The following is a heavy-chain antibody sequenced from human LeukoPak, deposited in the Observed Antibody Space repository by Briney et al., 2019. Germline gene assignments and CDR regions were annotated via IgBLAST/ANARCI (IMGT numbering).Heavy chain of an antibody. D-gene: IGHD2-2*02. J-gene: IGHJ5*02. Sequence: SGRSLRLSCADAAFTFSSYSMGWVRQAPGKVLEWVGNIKQDGSEKYYVDSVKGRFTISRDNAKNSLYLQMNSLTAEDTAVYFCARAHSYTFDPWGQGTLVTVSS. CDR2: IKQDGSEK. CDR3: ARAHSYTFDP. CDR1: AFTFSSYS. V-gene: IGHV3-7*04.